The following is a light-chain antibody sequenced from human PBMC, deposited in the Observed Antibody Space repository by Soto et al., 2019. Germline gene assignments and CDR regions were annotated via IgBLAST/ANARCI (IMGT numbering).Light chain of an antibody. CDR3: SSYTTTSTLV. Sequence: QSALTQPASVSGSPGQSITIACTGTNRDVGSYNLVSWYQQRPGEAPKLIISEVRNRPLGISYRFTGSKSGNTASLTISGLQAEDEADYYCSSYTTTSTLVFGGGTKGTVL. CDR1: NRDVGSYNL. CDR2: EVR. V-gene: IGLV2-14*01. J-gene: IGLJ3*02.